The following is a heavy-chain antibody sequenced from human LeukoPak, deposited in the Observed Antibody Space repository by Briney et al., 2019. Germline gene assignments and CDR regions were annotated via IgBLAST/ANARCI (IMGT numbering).Heavy chain of an antibody. CDR3: AKGGSSSWYESDSYYYMDV. CDR2: IRYDGSNK. V-gene: IGHV3-30*02. CDR1: GFIFRKYD. Sequence: GGSLRLSCTASGFIFRKYDMYWVRQPPGKGLEWVAFIRYDGSNKYYAGSVKGRFTISRDNSKNTLFLQVNSQRTDDTAVYYCAKGGSSSWYESDSYYYMDVWGKGTTVTVSS. J-gene: IGHJ6*03. D-gene: IGHD6-13*01.